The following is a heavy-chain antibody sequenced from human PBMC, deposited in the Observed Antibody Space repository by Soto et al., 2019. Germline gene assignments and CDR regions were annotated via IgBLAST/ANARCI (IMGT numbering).Heavy chain of an antibody. D-gene: IGHD3-3*01. CDR3: ARDRYYDFWSGYYTGQVYYFDY. CDR2: ISSSSSTI. Sequence: HPGGSLRLSCAASGFTFSSYSMNWVRQAPGKGLEWVSYISSSSSTIYYADSVKGRFTISRDNAKNSLYLQMNSLRDEDTAVYYCARDRYYDFWSGYYTGQVYYFDYWGQGTLVTVSS. J-gene: IGHJ4*02. CDR1: GFTFSSYS. V-gene: IGHV3-48*02.